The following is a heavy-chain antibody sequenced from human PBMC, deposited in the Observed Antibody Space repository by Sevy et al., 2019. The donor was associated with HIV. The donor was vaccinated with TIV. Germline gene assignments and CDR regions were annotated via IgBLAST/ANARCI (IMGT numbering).Heavy chain of an antibody. V-gene: IGHV4-59*01. CDR1: GGSISRYY. CDR2: IYHSGST. Sequence: SETLSLTCTVSGGSISRYYRSWIRQPPGKGLEWMGYIYHSGSTNYNPSLKSRVTIPVDTSKNQFAVKLSSVTAADTDVYYCARDHRYCSGTRCSASDAFDVWGQGTMVTVSS. J-gene: IGHJ3*01. D-gene: IGHD2-2*01. CDR3: ARDHRYCSGTRCSASDAFDV.